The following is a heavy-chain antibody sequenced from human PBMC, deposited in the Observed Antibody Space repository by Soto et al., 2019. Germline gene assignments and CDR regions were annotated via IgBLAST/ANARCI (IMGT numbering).Heavy chain of an antibody. CDR2: FDPEDGET. CDR1: GYTLTELS. Sequence: ASVKVSCKVSGYTLTELSMHWVRQAPGKGLEWMGGFDPEDGETIYAQKFRGRVTMTEDTSTDTAYMELSSLRSEDTAVYYCATLCSGYLYFDYWGQGTLVTVSS. D-gene: IGHD3-3*01. CDR3: ATLCSGYLYFDY. J-gene: IGHJ4*02. V-gene: IGHV1-24*01.